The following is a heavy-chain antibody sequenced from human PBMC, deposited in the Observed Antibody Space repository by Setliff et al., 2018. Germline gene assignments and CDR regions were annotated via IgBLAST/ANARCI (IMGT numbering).Heavy chain of an antibody. CDR3: ARGLNSVSWTFTY. D-gene: IGHD2-15*01. V-gene: IGHV4-4*08. Sequence: SETLSLTCSVSGASINRDYWNWIRQSPGTGLEWIGYIHTTESTNYNPSLKSRVTISIDTSKSQFSLNLNSVTAADAAMYYCARGLNSVSWTFTYWGQGTLVTVSS. CDR2: IHTTEST. CDR1: GASINRDY. J-gene: IGHJ4*02.